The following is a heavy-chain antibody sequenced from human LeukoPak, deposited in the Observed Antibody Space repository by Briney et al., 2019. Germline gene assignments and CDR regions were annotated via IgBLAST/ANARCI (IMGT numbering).Heavy chain of an antibody. J-gene: IGHJ4*02. V-gene: IGHV4-34*01. Sequence: SETLSLTCTVNSGTLSGYYWTWIRQSSGKGLEYIGEINQSGDTNYNPSLKSRITISVDASKNQFSLNLGSVTAADTAVYYCARQAPGYISGWSLWGQGTLVTVSS. CDR1: SGTLSGYY. D-gene: IGHD6-19*01. CDR2: INQSGDT. CDR3: ARQAPGYISGWSL.